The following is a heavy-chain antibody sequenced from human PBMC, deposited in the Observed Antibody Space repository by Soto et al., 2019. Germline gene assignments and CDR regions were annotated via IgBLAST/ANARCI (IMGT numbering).Heavy chain of an antibody. CDR1: GFTFSSYS. Sequence: GGSLRLSCAASGFTFSSYSMNWVRQAPGKGLEWVSSISSSSSYIYYADSVKGRFTISRDNAKNSLYLQLNSLRADDTAVYFCAREGYYDSRGYPHGIDVWGQGTTVTVSS. D-gene: IGHD3-22*01. J-gene: IGHJ6*02. CDR3: AREGYYDSRGYPHGIDV. V-gene: IGHV3-21*01. CDR2: ISSSSSYI.